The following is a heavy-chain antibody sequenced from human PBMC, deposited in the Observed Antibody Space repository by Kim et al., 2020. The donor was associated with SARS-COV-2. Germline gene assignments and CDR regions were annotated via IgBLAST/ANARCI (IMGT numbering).Heavy chain of an antibody. CDR3: ARGCDGSVGSCIDY. D-gene: IGHD2-15*01. CDR2: IYYSGST. CDR1: GGSISSYY. Sequence: SETLSLTGTVSGGSISSYYWSWIRQPPGKGLEWIGYIYYSGSTNYKPSLKSRVTISIDTSKNQFSLKLSSVTAADTAVYYCARGCDGSVGSCIDYWGQ. V-gene: IGHV4-59*01. J-gene: IGHJ4*02.